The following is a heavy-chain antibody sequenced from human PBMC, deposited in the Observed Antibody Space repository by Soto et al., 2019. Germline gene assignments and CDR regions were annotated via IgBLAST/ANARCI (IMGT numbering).Heavy chain of an antibody. CDR2: ISNAGNNK. D-gene: IGHD2-2*01. J-gene: IGHJ4*02. CDR1: GFNFSNHG. Sequence: QVQLVESGGGVVQPGRSLRLSCAASGFNFSNHGMHWVRQAPGKGLEWVAVISNAGNNKYYADSVKGRFSISRDNSTKMVYLQMNSLRPEDTDVYYCAKDRVKIGYVFDYWGQGNLVTVSS. V-gene: IGHV3-30*18. CDR3: AKDRVKIGYVFDY.